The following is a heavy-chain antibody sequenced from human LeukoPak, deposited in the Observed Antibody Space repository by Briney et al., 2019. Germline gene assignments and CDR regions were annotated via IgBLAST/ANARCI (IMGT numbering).Heavy chain of an antibody. CDR3: ARDLGGDSIAFDY. CDR2: ISGSGGST. J-gene: IGHJ4*02. Sequence: PGASLRLSCAASGFTFSSYAMSWVRQAPGKGLEWVSAISGSGGSTYYADSVKGRFTISRDNSKNTLYLQMNSLRAEDTAVYYCARDLGGDSIAFDYWGQGTLVTVSS. D-gene: IGHD2-21*01. CDR1: GFTFSSYA. V-gene: IGHV3-23*01.